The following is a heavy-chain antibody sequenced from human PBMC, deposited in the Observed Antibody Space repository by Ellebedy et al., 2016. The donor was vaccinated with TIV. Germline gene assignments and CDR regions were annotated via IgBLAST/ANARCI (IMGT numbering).Heavy chain of an antibody. V-gene: IGHV1-8*02. J-gene: IGHJ4*02. Sequence: ASVKVSXXASGYTFTSYGISWVRQAPGQGLEWMGWMNPNSGNTGYAQKFQGRVTMTRNTSISTAYMELSSLRSEDTAVYYCARNTYYYDSSGYYSDYWGQGTLVTVSS. CDR1: GYTFTSYG. D-gene: IGHD3-22*01. CDR2: MNPNSGNT. CDR3: ARNTYYYDSSGYYSDY.